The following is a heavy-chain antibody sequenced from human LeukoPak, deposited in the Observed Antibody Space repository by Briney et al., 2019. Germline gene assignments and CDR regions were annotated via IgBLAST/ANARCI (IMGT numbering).Heavy chain of an antibody. CDR1: GFTFDDYA. CDR3: AKDLGLNSAFDI. Sequence: GGSLRLSCAASGFTFDDYAMHWVRQAPGKGLEWVSGISWNSGGIGYADSVKGRFTISRDNAKNSLYLQMNSLRAEDMALYFCAKDLGLNSAFDIWGQGTMVTVSS. J-gene: IGHJ3*02. V-gene: IGHV3-9*03. D-gene: IGHD4/OR15-4a*01. CDR2: ISWNSGGI.